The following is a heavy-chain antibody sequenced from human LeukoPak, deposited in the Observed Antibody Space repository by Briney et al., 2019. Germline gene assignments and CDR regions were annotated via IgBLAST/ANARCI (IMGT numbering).Heavy chain of an antibody. CDR3: VRESGSRNAFDI. D-gene: IGHD3-10*01. Sequence: ASVKVSCKASGYTFTGYYMHWVRQAPGQGLEWMGWINPNSGGTNYAQKFQGRVTMTRDTSISTAYMELSRLRSDDTAVYYCVRESGSRNAFDIWGQGTMVTVSS. J-gene: IGHJ3*02. CDR2: INPNSGGT. V-gene: IGHV1-2*02. CDR1: GYTFTGYY.